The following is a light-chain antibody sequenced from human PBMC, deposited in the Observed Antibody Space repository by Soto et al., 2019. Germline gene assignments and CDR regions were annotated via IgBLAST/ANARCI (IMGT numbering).Light chain of an antibody. J-gene: IGKJ1*01. CDR1: RDVGSD. Sequence: QMTQSPSSLSASVGEKIIITCRASRDVGSDVSWYQQKPGQAPKLLIYAASSLHTGVPSRFSGSASGTDFTLTISSLQPEDFATYYCQQSYGIPTFGQGTKVEIK. CDR2: AAS. CDR3: QQSYGIPT. V-gene: IGKV1-39*01.